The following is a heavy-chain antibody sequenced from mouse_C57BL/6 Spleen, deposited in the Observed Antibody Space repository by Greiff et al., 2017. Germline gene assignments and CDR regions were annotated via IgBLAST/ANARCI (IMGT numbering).Heavy chain of an antibody. J-gene: IGHJ4*01. V-gene: IGHV1-66*01. CDR2: IYPGSGNT. CDR3: ASSYAMDY. Sequence: VKLQESGPELVKPGASVKISCKASGYSFTSYYIHWVKQRPGQGLEWIGWIYPGSGNTKYNEKFKGKATLTADTSSSTAYMQLSSLTSEDSAVYYCASSYAMDYWGQGTSVTVSS. CDR1: GYSFTSYY.